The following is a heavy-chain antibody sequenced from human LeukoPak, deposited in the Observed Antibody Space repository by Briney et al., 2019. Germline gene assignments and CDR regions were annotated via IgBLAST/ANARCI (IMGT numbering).Heavy chain of an antibody. CDR3: AGSKNSGSYSFDY. V-gene: IGHV4-59*01. CDR2: LYYSGST. CDR1: GGSISSYY. J-gene: IGHJ4*02. D-gene: IGHD1-26*01. Sequence: SETLSLTCTVSGGSISSYYWSWIRQPPGKGLEWIGYLYYSGSTNYNPSLKSRVTISVDTSKNQFSLKLSSVTAADTAVYYCAGSKNSGSYSFDYWGQGTLVTVSS.